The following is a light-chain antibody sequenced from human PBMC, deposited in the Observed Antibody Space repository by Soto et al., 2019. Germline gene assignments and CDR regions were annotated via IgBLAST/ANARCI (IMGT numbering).Light chain of an antibody. Sequence: QSALTQPASVSASPGQSITIACTGTDNDVGGYDFVSWYQQHPGKAPKVIIYDVSARPSGVPDRFSASKSDNTASLTISGLQAEDEADYYCSSYAGNYVYVFGSGTKLTVL. CDR3: SSYAGNYVYV. V-gene: IGLV2-11*01. CDR1: DNDVGGYDF. CDR2: DVS. J-gene: IGLJ1*01.